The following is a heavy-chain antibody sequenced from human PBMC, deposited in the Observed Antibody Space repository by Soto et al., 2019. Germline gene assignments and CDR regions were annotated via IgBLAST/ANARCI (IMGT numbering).Heavy chain of an antibody. D-gene: IGHD6-19*01. V-gene: IGHV4-4*02. CDR1: GDSVSSPYY. J-gene: IGHJ4*02. CDR2: VFHTGTT. CDR3: ARSAGWYAVHS. Sequence: QVQLQESGPGLVKPSGTLSLTCAVSGDSVSSPYYWCWVRQPPGKGLEWIGEVFHTGTTSYNPSLWSRVTISMDKSNNQFSLDLSSVTAADTAVYYGARSAGWYAVHSWGPRTPVIVSS.